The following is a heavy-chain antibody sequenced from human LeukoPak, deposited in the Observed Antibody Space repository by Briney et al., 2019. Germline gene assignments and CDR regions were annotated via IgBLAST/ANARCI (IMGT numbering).Heavy chain of an antibody. CDR2: ISSSSSYI. Sequence: GGSLRLSCAASGFTFSSYSMNWVRQAPGKGLEWVSSISSSSSYIYYADSVKGRFTISRDNAKSSLYLQMNSLGAEDTAVYYCARDKIPSAGTPRGFDPWGQGTLVTVSS. CDR1: GFTFSSYS. V-gene: IGHV3-21*01. J-gene: IGHJ5*02. D-gene: IGHD6-13*01. CDR3: ARDKIPSAGTPRGFDP.